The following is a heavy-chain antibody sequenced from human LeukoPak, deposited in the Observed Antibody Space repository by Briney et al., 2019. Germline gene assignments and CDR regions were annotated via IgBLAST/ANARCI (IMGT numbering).Heavy chain of an antibody. J-gene: IGHJ4*02. D-gene: IGHD2-8*01. CDR3: ARLITSRTLEDY. CDR2: INHSGST. CDR1: GGSFSGYY. V-gene: IGHV4-34*01. Sequence: SGTLSLTCAVYGGSFSGYYWSWIRQPPGKGLQWIGEINHSGSTNYNPSLKSRVTISVDTSKNQFSLKLTSVTAADTAVYYCARLITSRTLEDYWGQGTLVTVSS.